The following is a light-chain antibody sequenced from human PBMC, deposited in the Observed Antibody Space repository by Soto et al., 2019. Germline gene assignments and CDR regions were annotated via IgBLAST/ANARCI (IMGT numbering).Light chain of an antibody. Sequence: DIVLTQSPGTLSLSPGERATLSCRASQSVSSNYLARYQQKPGQAPRLLIHGASTRATGVPDRFSSSGCGTDFTLTISRLEPEDFAVYYFQQYGTFTWTFGQGTKMDIK. CDR3: QQYGTFTWT. V-gene: IGKV3-20*01. J-gene: IGKJ1*01. CDR1: QSVSSNY. CDR2: GAS.